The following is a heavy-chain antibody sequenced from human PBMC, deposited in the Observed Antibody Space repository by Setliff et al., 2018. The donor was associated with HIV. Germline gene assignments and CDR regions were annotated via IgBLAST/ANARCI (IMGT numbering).Heavy chain of an antibody. Sequence: SVKVSCKASGGAFISHTFTWVRQAPGQGLEWMGRIIPILGIPYYAQNFQGRLTISADKSTRTAYLELSSLRSDDSAVYFCAKEQEIGSYLDPWGQGTLVTVSS. V-gene: IGHV1-69*04. J-gene: IGHJ5*02. CDR1: GGAFISHT. CDR2: IIPILGIP. D-gene: IGHD2-2*02. CDR3: AKEQEIGSYLDP.